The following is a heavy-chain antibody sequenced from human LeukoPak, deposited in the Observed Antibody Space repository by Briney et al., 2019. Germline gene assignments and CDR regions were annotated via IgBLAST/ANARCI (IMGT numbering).Heavy chain of an antibody. CDR1: GYTFTGYY. Sequence: ASVKVSCKASGYTFTGYYMHWVRQAPGQGLEWMGWINPNSGGTNYAQKFQGRVTMTRDTSINTAYMELSRLRSDDTAVYYCARLVDTAMANWFDPWGQGTLVTVSS. J-gene: IGHJ5*02. CDR2: INPNSGGT. D-gene: IGHD5-18*01. CDR3: ARLVDTAMANWFDP. V-gene: IGHV1-2*02.